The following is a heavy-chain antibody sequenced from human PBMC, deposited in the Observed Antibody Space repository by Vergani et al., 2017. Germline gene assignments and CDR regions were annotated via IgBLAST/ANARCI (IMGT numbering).Heavy chain of an antibody. J-gene: IGHJ4*02. D-gene: IGHD3-22*01. V-gene: IGHV3-33*06. CDR1: GFTFSSYG. CDR3: AKDDYYDSSGYSDY. CDR2: IWYDGSNK. Sequence: QVQLVESGGGVVQPGRSLRLSCAASGFTFSSYGMHWVRQAPGKGLEWVAVIWYDGSNKYYADSVKGRFTITRDNSKNTLYLQMNSLRAEDTAVYYCAKDDYYDSSGYSDYWGQGTLVTVSS.